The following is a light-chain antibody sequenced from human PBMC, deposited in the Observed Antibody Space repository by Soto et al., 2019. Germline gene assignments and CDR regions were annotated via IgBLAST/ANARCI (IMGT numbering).Light chain of an antibody. CDR3: AAWDDSLSGYV. Sequence: QLVLTQPPSASGTPAQRATISCSGSSSNIGTNTVNWYQHLPGTAPKLLIYKNNQRPSGVPDRFSGSKSGTSASLAIIGLQSEDEADYYCAAWDDSLSGYVFGTGTKLTVL. CDR1: SSNIGTNT. J-gene: IGLJ1*01. V-gene: IGLV1-44*01. CDR2: KNN.